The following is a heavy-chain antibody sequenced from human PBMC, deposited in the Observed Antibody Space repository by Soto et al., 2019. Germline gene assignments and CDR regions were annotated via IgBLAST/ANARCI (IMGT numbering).Heavy chain of an antibody. CDR1: GDPISSSHW. J-gene: IGHJ4*02. V-gene: IGHV4-4*02. CDR3: APSQLGEYFDY. Sequence: PSETLSLTCAVSGDPISSSHWWSWVRQTPGKGLEWIGEIYHSGSINYNPSLKSRVIISADRSKNQFSLRLSSVTAADTAVYYCAPSQLGEYFDYWGQGTLVTVSS. D-gene: IGHD1-26*01. CDR2: IYHSGSI.